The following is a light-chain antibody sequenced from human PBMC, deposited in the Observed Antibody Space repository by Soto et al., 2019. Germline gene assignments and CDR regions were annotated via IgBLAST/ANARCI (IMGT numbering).Light chain of an antibody. CDR2: DVS. CDR1: SSDVGGYNC. CDR3: CSYAGGDTFYV. Sequence: QSALTQPRSVSASPGESVTITCTGTSSDVGGYNCVSWYQQRPDKAPKLMIYDVSKWPSGVPDRFSGSKSGNTASLTISGLQAEDEADYYCCSYAGGDTFYVFGTGTKLTVL. V-gene: IGLV2-11*01. J-gene: IGLJ1*01.